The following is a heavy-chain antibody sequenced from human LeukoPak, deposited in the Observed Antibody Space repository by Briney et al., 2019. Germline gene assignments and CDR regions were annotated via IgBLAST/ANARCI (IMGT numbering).Heavy chain of an antibody. J-gene: IGHJ4*02. CDR2: INPSGGST. D-gene: IGHD2-21*02. V-gene: IGHV1-46*01. Sequence: ASVKVSCKASGYTFTSYYIHWVRQAPGQGLEWMGIINPSGGSTSYAQKFQGRVTMTRDTSTSTVYMELSSLRSEDTAVYYCARGLVVVTAIPSWGVDYWGQGTLVTVSS. CDR3: ARGLVVVTAIPSWGVDY. CDR1: GYTFTSYY.